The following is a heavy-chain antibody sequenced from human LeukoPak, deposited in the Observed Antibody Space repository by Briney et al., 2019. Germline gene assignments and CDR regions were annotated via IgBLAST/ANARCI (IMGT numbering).Heavy chain of an antibody. Sequence: PGGSLRLSCAAYGFTFSTYWMTWVRQPPGKGLEWVANIKEDGSEKYYVDSVRGRFTISRDNAKNSLYLHMNSLRAEDTAVYYCAKALRELWPVNMDVWGKGTTVTISS. CDR2: IKEDGSEK. CDR1: GFTFSTYW. D-gene: IGHD1-26*01. J-gene: IGHJ6*03. V-gene: IGHV3-7*03. CDR3: AKALRELWPVNMDV.